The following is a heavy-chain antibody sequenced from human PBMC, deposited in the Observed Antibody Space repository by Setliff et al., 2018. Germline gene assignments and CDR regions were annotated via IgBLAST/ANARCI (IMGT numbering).Heavy chain of an antibody. Sequence: PGGSLRLSCTASGFHFRSFAMHWVRQSPGEGLEWVAAISYSGSDTYYADSVKGRFSISRDNSRDTLFLQMNRLRAEDTAFYYCAKDQRESTGWFKLFDYWGQGVLVTVSS. CDR2: ISYSGSDT. CDR3: AKDQRESTGWFKLFDY. V-gene: IGHV3-30*04. J-gene: IGHJ4*02. CDR1: GFHFRSFA. D-gene: IGHD6-19*01.